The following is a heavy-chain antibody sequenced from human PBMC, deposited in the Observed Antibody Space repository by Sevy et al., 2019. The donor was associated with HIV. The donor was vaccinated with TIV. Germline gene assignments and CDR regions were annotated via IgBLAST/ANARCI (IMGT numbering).Heavy chain of an antibody. Sequence: SQTLSLTCAISGDGVSSRGTVWNWIRQSRSRGLEWLGRIYYRSKWWNNYALSVKSRISINPDTSKNQVSLHLNSVTPDDTAVYYCARDGGANWDGRPSGTVFDYWGQGTLVTVSS. CDR2: IYYRSKWWN. CDR1: GDGVSSRGTV. D-gene: IGHD1-1*01. V-gene: IGHV6-1*01. J-gene: IGHJ4*02. CDR3: ARDGGANWDGRPSGTVFDY.